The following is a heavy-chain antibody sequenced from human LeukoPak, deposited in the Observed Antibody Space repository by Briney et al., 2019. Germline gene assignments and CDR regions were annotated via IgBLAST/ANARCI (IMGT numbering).Heavy chain of an antibody. J-gene: IGHJ4*02. V-gene: IGHV3-7*01. CDR2: INQDGSEK. D-gene: IGHD3-22*01. CDR1: GFTFSAYW. Sequence: PGGSLRLSCAASGFTFSAYWMSWVRQAPGRGREWVANINQDGSEKYYVGSVKGRFTISRDNVKNSLYLQMNSLRAEDTAVYHCARDPECYSDSSFKDYWGQGTLVTVSS. CDR3: ARDPECYSDSSFKDY.